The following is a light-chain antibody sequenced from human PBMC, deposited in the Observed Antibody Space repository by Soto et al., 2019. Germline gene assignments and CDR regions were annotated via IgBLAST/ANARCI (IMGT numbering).Light chain of an antibody. CDR3: HQYGSSPAT. J-gene: IGKJ1*01. Sequence: EIVLTQSPGTLSLSPGERATLSCRASQSVSSSYLAWYQQRPGQAPRLLIYGASIRATGIPDRFSGSGSGTDFTLAISRLVPEDFAVYSCHQYGSSPATSGQGTKVEIK. CDR2: GAS. CDR1: QSVSSSY. V-gene: IGKV3-20*01.